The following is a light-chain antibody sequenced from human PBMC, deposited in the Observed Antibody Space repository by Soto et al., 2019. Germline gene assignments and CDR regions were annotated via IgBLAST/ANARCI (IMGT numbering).Light chain of an antibody. CDR1: QSVSSTY. CDR3: QQYNNWPPWT. Sequence: EIVMTQSPVTLSVSPGERATLSCRASQSVSSTYLAWYQQKPGQAPRLLIYAASTRATGIPARFSGSGSGTEFTLTISSLQSEDSAVYYCQQYNNWPPWTFGQGTKVEIK. J-gene: IGKJ1*01. CDR2: AAS. V-gene: IGKV3-15*01.